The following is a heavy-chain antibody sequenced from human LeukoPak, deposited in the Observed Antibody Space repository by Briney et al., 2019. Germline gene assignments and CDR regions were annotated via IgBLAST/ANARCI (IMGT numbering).Heavy chain of an antibody. V-gene: IGHV4-59*01. J-gene: IGHJ5*02. CDR2: IYYSGST. Sequence: SGTLSLTCTVSGGSISSYYWSWIRQPPGKGLEWIGYIYYSGSTNYNPSLKSRVTISVDTSKNQFSLKLSSVTAADTAVYYCARNVEWELLGWFDPWGQGTLVTVSS. CDR1: GGSISSYY. D-gene: IGHD1-26*01. CDR3: ARNVEWELLGWFDP.